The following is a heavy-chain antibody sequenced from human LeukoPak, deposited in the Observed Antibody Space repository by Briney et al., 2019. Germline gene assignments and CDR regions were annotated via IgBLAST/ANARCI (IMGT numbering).Heavy chain of an antibody. Sequence: ASVKVSCKASGYTFTGYYMHWVRQAPGQGLEWMGWINPNSGGTNYAQKFQGRVTITADESTSTAYMELSSLRSEDTAVYYCARGDSYNYNRPFDYWGQGTLVTVSS. D-gene: IGHD5-24*01. CDR1: GYTFTGYY. CDR3: ARGDSYNYNRPFDY. V-gene: IGHV1-2*02. CDR2: INPNSGGT. J-gene: IGHJ4*02.